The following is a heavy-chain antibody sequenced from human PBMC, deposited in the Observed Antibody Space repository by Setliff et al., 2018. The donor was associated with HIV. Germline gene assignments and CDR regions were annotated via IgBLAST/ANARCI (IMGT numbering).Heavy chain of an antibody. J-gene: IGHJ4*02. CDR3: ASLDTAHFSGVTGVAY. CDR1: GFIFSPEW. Sequence: GSLRLSCAASGFIFSPEWMSWVRLAPGKGLEWVDCIKKDEIEKYYVDSVKGRFTISRDNAKNSLYLQMDSLRAEDTAVYYCASLDTAHFSGVTGVAYWGQGTMVTVSS. CDR2: IKKDEIEK. D-gene: IGHD5-18*01. V-gene: IGHV3-7*01.